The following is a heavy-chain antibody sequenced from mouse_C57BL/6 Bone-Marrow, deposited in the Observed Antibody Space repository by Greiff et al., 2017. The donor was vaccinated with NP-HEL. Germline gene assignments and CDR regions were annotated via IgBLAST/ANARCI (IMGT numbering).Heavy chain of an antibody. D-gene: IGHD4-1*01. J-gene: IGHJ1*03. CDR1: GYTFTSYT. CDR2: INPSSGYT. V-gene: IGHV1-4*01. CDR3: ARSITGSYWYFDV. Sequence: QVQLQQSGAELARPGASVKMSCKASGYTFTSYTMHWAKQRPGQGLEWIGYINPSSGYTKYNQKFKDKATLTADKSSSTAYMQLSSLTSEDSAVYYCARSITGSYWYFDVWGTGTTVTVSS.